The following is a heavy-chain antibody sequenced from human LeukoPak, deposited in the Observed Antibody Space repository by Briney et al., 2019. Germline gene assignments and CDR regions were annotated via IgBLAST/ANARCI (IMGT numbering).Heavy chain of an antibody. CDR2: ISWNSGSI. Sequence: PGRSLRLSCAASGFTFDDYAMHWARQAPGKGLEWVSGISWNSGSIGYADSVKGRFTISRDNAKNSLYLQMNSLRAEDTASYYCAKDLRRSSWSVFDYWGQGTLVTVSS. V-gene: IGHV3-9*01. D-gene: IGHD6-13*01. CDR3: AKDLRRSSWSVFDY. CDR1: GFTFDDYA. J-gene: IGHJ4*02.